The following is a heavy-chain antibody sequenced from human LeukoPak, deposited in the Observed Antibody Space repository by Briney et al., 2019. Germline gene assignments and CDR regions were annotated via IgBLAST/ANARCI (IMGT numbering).Heavy chain of an antibody. J-gene: IGHJ3*02. CDR3: ARDSGSYYDAFDI. D-gene: IGHD1-26*01. CDR2: IYSGGSGGST. CDR1: GFTVSSNY. V-gene: IGHV3-53*01. Sequence: GSLRLSWAASGFTVSSNYMSWVRQAPGKGLEWVSVIYSGGSGGSTYYADSVKGRFTISRDNSKNTLYLQMNSLRAEDTAVYYCARDSGSYYDAFDIWGQGTMVTVSS.